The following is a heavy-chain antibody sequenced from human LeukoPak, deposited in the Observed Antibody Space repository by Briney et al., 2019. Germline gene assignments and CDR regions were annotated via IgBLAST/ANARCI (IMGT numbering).Heavy chain of an antibody. V-gene: IGHV3-11*04. D-gene: IGHD5-18*01. Sequence: GGSLRLSCAASGFTFNDYYMTWIGQGPGKGLECVSYISTSGTTIYYADSVKGRFTISRDNAKNSLYLQMNSLRDEDTAVYYCARGVRGYSRGSRFDSWGQGTLVTVSS. J-gene: IGHJ4*02. CDR1: GFTFNDYY. CDR3: ARGVRGYSRGSRFDS. CDR2: ISTSGTTI.